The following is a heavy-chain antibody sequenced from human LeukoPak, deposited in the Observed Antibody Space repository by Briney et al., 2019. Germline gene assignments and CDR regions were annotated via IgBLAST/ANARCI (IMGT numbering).Heavy chain of an antibody. D-gene: IGHD3-10*01. CDR3: AKSFMVRGVKTQLDY. J-gene: IGHJ4*02. CDR1: GFTFSSYG. CDR2: ISGSGGST. Sequence: SGGSLRLSCAASGFTFSSYGMSWVRQAPGKGLEWVSAISGSGGSTYYADSVKGRFTISRDNSKNTLYLQMNSLRAEDTAVYYCAKSFMVRGVKTQLDYGGQGTLVTVSS. V-gene: IGHV3-23*01.